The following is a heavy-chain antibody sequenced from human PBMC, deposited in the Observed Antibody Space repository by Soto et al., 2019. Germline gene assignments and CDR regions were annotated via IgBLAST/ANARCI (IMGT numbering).Heavy chain of an antibody. CDR3: ARCGWHAFDI. CDR1: GGSISSYY. D-gene: IGHD6-19*01. Sequence: SETLSLTCTVSGGSISSYYWSWIRQPPGKGLEWIGYIYYSGSTNYNPSLKSRVTISVDTSKNQFSLKLSSVTAADTAVYYCARCGWHAFDIWGQGTMVTVSS. CDR2: IYYSGST. V-gene: IGHV4-59*01. J-gene: IGHJ3*02.